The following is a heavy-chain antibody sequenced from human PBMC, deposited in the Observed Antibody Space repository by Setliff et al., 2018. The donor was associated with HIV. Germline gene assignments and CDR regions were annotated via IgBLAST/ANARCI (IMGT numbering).Heavy chain of an antibody. D-gene: IGHD5-18*01. CDR3: ARDRRRYSYLSGAIFDS. J-gene: IGHJ4*02. CDR1: GASMNSNY. V-gene: IGHV4-59*01. Sequence: SETLSLTCIVSGASMNSNYWNWIRQPPGKGLEWIGYIYDSGSPKYNPSLQGRVTMSINTSKNQFSLKLNSLTAADTAVYYCARDRRRYSYLSGAIFDSWGQGTQVTVSS. CDR2: IYDSGSP.